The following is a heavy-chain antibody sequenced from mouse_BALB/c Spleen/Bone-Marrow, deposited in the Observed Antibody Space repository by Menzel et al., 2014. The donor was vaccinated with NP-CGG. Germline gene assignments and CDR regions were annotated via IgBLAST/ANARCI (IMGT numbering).Heavy chain of an antibody. CDR1: GFSLTSYG. J-gene: IGHJ4*01. D-gene: IGHD4-1*01. Sequence: VQRVESGPGLVAPSQSLSIPCTVSGFSLTSYGIHWVRQPPGKGLEWLVVIWSDGSTTYNSSLKSRLNIRKDNSKSXVFSKVSSLQTDDTAMYYCARTGTYYAMDYWGQGTSVTVSS. CDR3: ARTGTYYAMDY. V-gene: IGHV2-6*02. CDR2: IWSDGST.